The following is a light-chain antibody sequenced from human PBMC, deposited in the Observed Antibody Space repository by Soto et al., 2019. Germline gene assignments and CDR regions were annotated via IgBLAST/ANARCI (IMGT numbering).Light chain of an antibody. CDR1: QTISSW. CDR3: QHYNSYSEA. Sequence: DIQMTQSPSTLSGSVGDRVTITCRASQTISSWLAWYQQKPGKAPKLLFYKASTIKSGVPSRFSGSGSGTEFTLTISSLQPDDFATYYCQHYNSYSEAFGQGTKVELK. CDR2: KAS. J-gene: IGKJ1*01. V-gene: IGKV1-5*03.